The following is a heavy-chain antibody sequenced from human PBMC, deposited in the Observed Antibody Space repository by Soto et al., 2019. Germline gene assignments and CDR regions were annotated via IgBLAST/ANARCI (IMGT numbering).Heavy chain of an antibody. V-gene: IGHV3-48*02. CDR1: GFTFSSYS. D-gene: IGHD6-13*01. J-gene: IGHJ4*02. Sequence: GGSLRLSCAASGFTFSSYSMNWVRQAPGKGLEWVSYISSSSSTIYYADSVKGRFTISRDNAKNSLYLQMNSLRDEDTAVYYCARPAQYANTWYSFDYWGQGTLVTVSP. CDR2: ISSSSSTI. CDR3: ARPAQYANTWYSFDY.